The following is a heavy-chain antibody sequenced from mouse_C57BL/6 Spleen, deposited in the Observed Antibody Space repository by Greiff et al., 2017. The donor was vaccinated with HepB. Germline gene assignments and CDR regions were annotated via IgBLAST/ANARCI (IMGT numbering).Heavy chain of an antibody. D-gene: IGHD2-3*01. V-gene: IGHV1-55*01. CDR3: ATCYDGYYGGFAY. Sequence: QVQLQQPGAELVKPGASVKMSCKASGYTFTSYWITWVKQRPGQGLEWIGDIYPGSGSTNYNEKFKSKATLTVDTSSRTAYMQLSSLTSEDSAVYYCATCYDGYYGGFAYWGQGTLVTVSA. CDR1: GYTFTSYW. J-gene: IGHJ3*01. CDR2: IYPGSGST.